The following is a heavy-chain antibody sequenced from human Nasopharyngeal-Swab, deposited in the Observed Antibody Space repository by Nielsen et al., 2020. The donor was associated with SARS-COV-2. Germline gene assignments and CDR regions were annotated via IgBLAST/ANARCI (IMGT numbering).Heavy chain of an antibody. J-gene: IGHJ6*02. CDR1: GFTFSGSA. Sequence: GGSLRLSCAASGFTFSGSAMHWVRQASGKGLEWVGRIRSKANSYATAYAASVKGRFTISRDDSMNTAYLQMNSLKTEDTAVYYCTRRGYNWNYVYYYGMDVWGQGTTVTVSS. CDR2: IRSKANSYAT. D-gene: IGHD1-7*01. CDR3: TRRGYNWNYVYYYGMDV. V-gene: IGHV3-73*01.